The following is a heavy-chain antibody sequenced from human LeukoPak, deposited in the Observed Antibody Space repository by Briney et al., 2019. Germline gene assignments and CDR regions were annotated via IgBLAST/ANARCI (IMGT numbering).Heavy chain of an antibody. D-gene: IGHD6-13*01. J-gene: IGHJ6*03. CDR3: ARASFPGSSSWYSGYYYYMDV. CDR1: GYSISSGYY. V-gene: IGHV4-38-2*02. Sequence: NPSETLSLTCTVSGYSISSGYYWGWIRQPPGKGLEWIGSIYHSGSTYYNPSLKSRVTISVDTSKNQFSLKLSSVTAADTAVYYCARASFPGSSSWYSGYYYYMDVWGKGTTVTVSS. CDR2: IYHSGST.